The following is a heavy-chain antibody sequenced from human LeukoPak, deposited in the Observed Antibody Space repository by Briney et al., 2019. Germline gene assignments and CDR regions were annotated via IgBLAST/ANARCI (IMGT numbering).Heavy chain of an antibody. V-gene: IGHV3-23*01. CDR2: ISGSGGST. J-gene: IGHJ4*02. D-gene: IGHD3-22*01. Sequence: GGSLRLSCAASGFTFSSYSMTWVRQAPGKGLEWVSAISGSGGSTYHADSVKGRFTISRDNSKNTLYPQMNSLRAEDTAVYYCAKASAMIVVVSKHFDYWGQGTLVTVSS. CDR1: GFTFSSYS. CDR3: AKASAMIVVVSKHFDY.